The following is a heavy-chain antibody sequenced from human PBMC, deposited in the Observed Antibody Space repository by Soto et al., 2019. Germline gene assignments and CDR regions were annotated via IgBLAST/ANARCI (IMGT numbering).Heavy chain of an antibody. V-gene: IGHV1-46*03. Sequence: ASVKVSCKASGYTFTNYYIHWLRQAPGQGLEWMGIINPSGGGTTYAQKFQDRATMTRDASTSTLYMKLTSLRSDDTAVYYCVREEHNYARTFDYWGQGTPVTVSS. CDR1: GYTFTNYY. CDR2: INPSGGGT. J-gene: IGHJ4*02. CDR3: VREEHNYARTFDY. D-gene: IGHD2-2*01.